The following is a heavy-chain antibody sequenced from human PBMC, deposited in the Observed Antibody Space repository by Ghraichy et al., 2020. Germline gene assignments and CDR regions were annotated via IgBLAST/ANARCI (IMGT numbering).Heavy chain of an antibody. J-gene: IGHJ5*02. CDR3: AKDLDIVATGRFRANNWFDP. D-gene: IGHD5-12*01. CDR2: ISGSGGST. V-gene: IGHV3-23*01. CDR1: GFTFSSYA. Sequence: GGSLRLSCAASGFTFSSYAMSWVRQAPGKGLEWVSVISGSGGSTYYADSVKGRFTISRDNSKNTLYLQMNSLRAEDTAVYYCAKDLDIVATGRFRANNWFDPWGQGTLVTVSS.